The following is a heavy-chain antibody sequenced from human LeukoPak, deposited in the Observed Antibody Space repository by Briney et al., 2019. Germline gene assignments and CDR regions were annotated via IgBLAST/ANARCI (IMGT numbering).Heavy chain of an antibody. CDR1: GFTFDDYG. V-gene: IGHV3-20*04. D-gene: IGHD1-26*01. CDR3: ARAISGTYQAPFDY. Sequence: PGGSLRPSCAASGFTFDDYGMSWVRQAPGKGLEWVSGVNWNGGSTGYADSVKGRFTISRDNAKNSLYLQMNSLRAEDTALYYCARAISGTYQAPFDYWGQGTLVTVSS. J-gene: IGHJ4*02. CDR2: VNWNGGST.